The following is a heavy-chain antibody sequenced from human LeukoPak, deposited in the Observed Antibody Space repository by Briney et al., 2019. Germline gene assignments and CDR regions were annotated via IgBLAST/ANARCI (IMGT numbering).Heavy chain of an antibody. J-gene: IGHJ4*02. CDR3: ARGSRWQQD. Sequence: SETLSHNCAVYGGSFSGYYWSWIRQPPGKGLEWIGEINHSGSTNYNPSLKSRVTISVDTSKNQFSLKLSSVTAADTAVYYCARGSRWQQDWGQGTLVTVSS. D-gene: IGHD6-13*01. CDR2: INHSGST. V-gene: IGHV4-34*01. CDR1: GGSFSGYY.